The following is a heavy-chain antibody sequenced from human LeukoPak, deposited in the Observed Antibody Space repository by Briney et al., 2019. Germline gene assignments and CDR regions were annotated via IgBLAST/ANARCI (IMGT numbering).Heavy chain of an antibody. Sequence: GGSLRLSCAASGFTFSSYWMSWVRQAPGKGLEWVANIKQDGSEKYYVDSVKGRFTISRDNAKNSLYLQMNSLRAEDTAVYYCARDSYTGIMVVEPPALNPFVIWGKGQWSPSLQ. CDR1: GFTFSSYW. D-gene: IGHD2-2*01. J-gene: IGHJ3*02. CDR3: ARDSYTGIMVVEPPALNPFVI. CDR2: IKQDGSEK. V-gene: IGHV3-7*01.